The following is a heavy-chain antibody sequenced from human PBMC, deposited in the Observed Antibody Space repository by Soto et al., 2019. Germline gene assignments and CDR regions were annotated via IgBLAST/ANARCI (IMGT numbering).Heavy chain of an antibody. CDR1: GGAISRSGYY. V-gene: IGHV4-39*01. D-gene: IGHD2-2*01. Sequence: SETRCLTCTGSGGAISRSGYYWGWIRQPPGKGLEWIGSIYYSGSTYYNPSLKSRVTISVDTSKNQFSLKLSSVTAADTAVYYCSYQLLSGGAFDSWAPGTLVTVSS. J-gene: IGHJ4*02. CDR3: SYQLLSGGAFDS. CDR2: IYYSGST.